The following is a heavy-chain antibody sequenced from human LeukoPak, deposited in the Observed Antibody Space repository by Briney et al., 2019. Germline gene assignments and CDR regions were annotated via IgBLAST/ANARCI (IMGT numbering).Heavy chain of an antibody. J-gene: IGHJ4*02. CDR3: ARDSPGYGAYDLG. V-gene: IGHV3-30-3*01. Sequence: GGSLRLSCAASGFTFSNYAVHWVRQAPGKGLEWVADISYDGGKKYYADSVKGRFTISRDNSKNMLYLEMNSLNIDDTAVYYCARDSPGYGAYDLGWGQGTLVTVSS. D-gene: IGHD5-12*01. CDR1: GFTFSNYA. CDR2: ISYDGGKK.